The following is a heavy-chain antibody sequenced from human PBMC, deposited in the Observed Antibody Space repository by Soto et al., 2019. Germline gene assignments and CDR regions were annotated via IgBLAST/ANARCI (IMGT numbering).Heavy chain of an antibody. CDR1: GYTFTSYG. Sequence: QVQLVQSGAEVKKPGASVKVSCKASGYTFTSYGISWVRQAPGQGLEWMGWISAYNGNTNYAQKLQGRVTMTTDTSXXTXYXVLRSLRSDDTAVYYCARPRLATFGGVIVQEYYFDYWGQGTLVTVSS. CDR2: ISAYNGNT. CDR3: ARPRLATFGGVIVQEYYFDY. D-gene: IGHD3-16*02. V-gene: IGHV1-18*01. J-gene: IGHJ4*02.